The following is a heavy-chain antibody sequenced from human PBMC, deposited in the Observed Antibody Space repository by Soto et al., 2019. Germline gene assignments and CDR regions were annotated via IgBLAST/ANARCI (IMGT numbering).Heavy chain of an antibody. J-gene: IGHJ6*02. CDR2: TYYRSKWYN. CDR3: ARDNSRLPRLGMDV. CDR1: GDSGSRNSAS. Sequence: SQTLTLTCAISGDSGSRNSASWSWIRQSPSRGLEWLGRTYYRSKWYNDYAVSVKSRITINPDTSKNQFSLQLNSVTPEDTAVYYCARDNSRLPRLGMDVWGQGTTVTVSS. V-gene: IGHV6-1*01. D-gene: IGHD2-15*01.